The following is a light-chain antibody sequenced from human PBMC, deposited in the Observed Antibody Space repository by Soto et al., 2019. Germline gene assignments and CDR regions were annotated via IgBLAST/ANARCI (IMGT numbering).Light chain of an antibody. Sequence: EIVLTQSPGTLSLSPGERVTVYCRASQSIGRDYFAWYQQKPGQAPRLLVYAISSRATGIPDRFSGSGSGTDFTLTISRVEPEDFAVYYCQHYASSGWTFGQGTKVDIK. J-gene: IGKJ1*01. CDR2: AIS. CDR3: QHYASSGWT. CDR1: QSIGRDY. V-gene: IGKV3-20*01.